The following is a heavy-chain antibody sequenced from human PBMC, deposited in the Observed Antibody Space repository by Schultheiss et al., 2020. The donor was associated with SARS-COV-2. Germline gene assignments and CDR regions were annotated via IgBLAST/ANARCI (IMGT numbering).Heavy chain of an antibody. V-gene: IGHV4-34*01. CDR1: GGSFSGYY. D-gene: IGHD6-19*01. Sequence: SQTLSLTCAVYGGSFSGYYWSWIRQPPGKGLEWIGEINHSGSTYYNPSLNSRVTVSVDTSKNQFSLKLSSVTAADTAVYYCGRLNEDVSSGWYFDYWGQGSLVTVAS. J-gene: IGHJ4*02. CDR3: GRLNEDVSSGWYFDY. CDR2: INHSGST.